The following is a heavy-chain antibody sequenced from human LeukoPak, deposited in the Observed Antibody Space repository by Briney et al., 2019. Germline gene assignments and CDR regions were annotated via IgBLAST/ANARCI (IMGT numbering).Heavy chain of an antibody. CDR3: ARGGPAHEWFDR. D-gene: IGHD3-16*01. J-gene: IGHJ5*02. CDR2: VYAGASET. CDR1: GSSFSNYW. V-gene: IGHV5-51*01. Sequence: GAALKISLKGSGSSFSNYWIGWVRPMPGKGLEWMGIVYAGASETRYNPSLHGQVTISADKSISTAYLQWSSLKASDTVMYYCARGGPAHEWFDRWGQGTLVIVSS.